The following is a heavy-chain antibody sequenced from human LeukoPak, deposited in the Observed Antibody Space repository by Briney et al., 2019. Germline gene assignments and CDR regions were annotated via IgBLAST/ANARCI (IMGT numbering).Heavy chain of an antibody. Sequence: SETLSHTCPVYGGFFRGYYWRWIRQPPGKGLEGIGEINHSGSTNYNPSLKSRVTISVDTSKNQFSLKLSSVTAADTAVYYRARGSRTGTNYYYMDVWGKGTTVTVSS. V-gene: IGHV4-34*01. CDR3: ARGSRTGTNYYYMDV. J-gene: IGHJ6*03. CDR1: GGFFRGYY. D-gene: IGHD1-7*01. CDR2: INHSGST.